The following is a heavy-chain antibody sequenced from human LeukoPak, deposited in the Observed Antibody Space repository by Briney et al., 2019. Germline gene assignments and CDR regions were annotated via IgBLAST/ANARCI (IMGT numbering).Heavy chain of an antibody. D-gene: IGHD2-15*01. J-gene: IGHJ6*03. CDR3: ARAGRKSRGVDIVRKKETGYYYYWDV. CDR2: IRYDGGNK. V-gene: IGHV3-30*02. CDR1: GFTFSSYG. Sequence: PGGSLRPSCAASGFTFSSYGMHWVRQAPGKGLEWVAFIRYDGGNKYYADSVKGRFTISRDNSKNTLYLQMNSLRAEDTAVYYCARAGRKSRGVDIVRKKETGYYYYWDVWGKGTTVTVSS.